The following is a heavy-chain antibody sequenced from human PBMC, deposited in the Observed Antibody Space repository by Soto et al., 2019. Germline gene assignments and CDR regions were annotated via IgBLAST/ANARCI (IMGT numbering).Heavy chain of an antibody. Sequence: QVQLVQSGAEVKKPGSSVKVSCKASGGTFSSYTISWVRQAPGQGLEWMGRIIPILGIANYAQKFQGRVTITADKSTSTAYMELSSLRSEDTAVYYCARDPRGPVYNWNDAGWFDPWGQGTLVTVSS. CDR2: IIPILGIA. CDR1: GGTFSSYT. D-gene: IGHD1-1*01. J-gene: IGHJ5*02. V-gene: IGHV1-69*08. CDR3: ARDPRGPVYNWNDAGWFDP.